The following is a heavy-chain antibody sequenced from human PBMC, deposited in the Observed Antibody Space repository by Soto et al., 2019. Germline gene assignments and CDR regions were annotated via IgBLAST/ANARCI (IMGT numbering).Heavy chain of an antibody. D-gene: IGHD3-16*01. CDR1: TGSISNYY. CDR3: ARVSPYVLAFDI. Sequence: SETLSLTCTVSTGSISNYYWSWIRQPPGKRLEWIGNIYYSGSTNYNPSLRSRASKSVDTSKNRFSLKLSSVTAADTAVYYCARVSPYVLAFDIWGQGTMVTVSS. CDR2: IYYSGST. V-gene: IGHV4-59*01. J-gene: IGHJ3*02.